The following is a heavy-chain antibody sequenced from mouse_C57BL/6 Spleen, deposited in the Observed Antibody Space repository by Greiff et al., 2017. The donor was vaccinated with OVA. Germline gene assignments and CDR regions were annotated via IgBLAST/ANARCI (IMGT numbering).Heavy chain of an antibody. D-gene: IGHD1-1*01. CDR1: GYAFSSSW. J-gene: IGHJ2*01. CDR2: IYPGDGDT. Sequence: QVQLQQSGPELVKPGASVKISCKASGYAFSSSWMNWVKQRPGKGLEWIGRIYPGDGDTNYNGKFKGKATLTADKSSSTAYMQLSSLTSEDSAVYFCARHYYYEGYFDYWGQGTTLTVSS. V-gene: IGHV1-82*01. CDR3: ARHYYYEGYFDY.